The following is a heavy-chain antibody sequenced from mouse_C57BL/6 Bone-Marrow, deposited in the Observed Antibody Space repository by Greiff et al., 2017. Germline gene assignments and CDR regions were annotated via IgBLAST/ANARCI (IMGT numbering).Heavy chain of an antibody. J-gene: IGHJ2*01. Sequence: VQLQQPGAELVKPGASVKLSCKASGYTFTSYWMQWVKQRPGQGLEWIGEIDPSDSYTNYNQKFKGKATLTVDTSSSTAYMQLSSLTSEDSAVYYGARVRKYDYSYFDYWGQGTTLTVSS. CDR2: IDPSDSYT. CDR1: GYTFTSYW. CDR3: ARVRKYDYSYFDY. V-gene: IGHV1-50*01. D-gene: IGHD2-4*01.